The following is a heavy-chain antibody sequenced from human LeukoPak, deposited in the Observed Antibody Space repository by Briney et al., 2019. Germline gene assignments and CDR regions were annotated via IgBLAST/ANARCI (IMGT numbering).Heavy chain of an antibody. CDR2: ISSSSSYI. D-gene: IGHD3-10*01. Sequence: GGSLRLSCAASGFTFSSYSMNWVRQAPGKGLEWVSSISSSSSYIYYADSVKGRFTISRDNSKNTLYLQMNSLRAEDTAVYYCARDQRITMVRGVDYFDYWGQGTLVTVSS. CDR1: GFTFSSYS. J-gene: IGHJ4*02. V-gene: IGHV3-21*01. CDR3: ARDQRITMVRGVDYFDY.